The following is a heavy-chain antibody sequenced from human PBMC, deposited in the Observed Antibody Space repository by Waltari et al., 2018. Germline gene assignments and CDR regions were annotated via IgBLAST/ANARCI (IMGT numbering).Heavy chain of an antibody. J-gene: IGHJ5*02. Sequence: EVYLVESGGALVQPGRSLRLSCAAAGFTFDDYAMHGVRQAPGKGMEWDSGISGNREYRGYADSVKGRLTISRDNGKNTVYLQMNSLRPEDTALYYCTKAHYGYGGSYDWFDPWGQGTLVTVSS. D-gene: IGHD1-26*01. CDR3: TKAHYGYGGSYDWFDP. CDR1: GFTFDDYA. V-gene: IGHV3-9*01. CDR2: ISGNREYR.